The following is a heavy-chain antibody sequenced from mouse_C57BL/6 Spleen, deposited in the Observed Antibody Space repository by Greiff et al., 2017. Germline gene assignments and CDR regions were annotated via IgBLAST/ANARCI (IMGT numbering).Heavy chain of an antibody. Sequence: VQLQQSGPELVKPGASVKISCKASGYTFTDYYMNWVKQSHGKSLEWIGDINPNNGGTSYNQKFKGKATLTVDKSSSTAYMELRSLTSEDSAVYYCARRHNWAFDYWGQGTTLTVSS. V-gene: IGHV1-26*01. D-gene: IGHD4-1*01. CDR3: ARRHNWAFDY. CDR1: GYTFTDYY. J-gene: IGHJ2*01. CDR2: INPNNGGT.